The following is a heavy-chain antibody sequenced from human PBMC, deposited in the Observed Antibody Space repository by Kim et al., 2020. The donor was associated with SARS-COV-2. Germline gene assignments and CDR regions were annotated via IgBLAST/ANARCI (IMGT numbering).Heavy chain of an antibody. CDR3: ARVDGSGSYPFDY. D-gene: IGHD3-10*01. CDR2: IYHSGST. V-gene: IGHV4-30-2*01. Sequence: SETLSLTCAVSGGSISSGGYSWSWIRQPPGKGLEWIGYIYHSGSTYYNPSLKSRVTISVDRSKNQFSLKLSSVTAADTAVYHCARVDGSGSYPFDYWGQGTLVTVSS. CDR1: GGSISSGGYS. J-gene: IGHJ4*02.